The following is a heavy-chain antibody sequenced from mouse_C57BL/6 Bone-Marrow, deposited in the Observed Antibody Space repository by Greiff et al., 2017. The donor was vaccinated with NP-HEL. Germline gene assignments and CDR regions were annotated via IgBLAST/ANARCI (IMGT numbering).Heavy chain of an antibody. Sequence: VQLQQSGAELARPEASVKLSCKASGYTFTSYGISWVKQRTGQGLEWIGEIYPRSGNTYYNEKFKGKATLTADKSSSTAYMELRSLTSEDSAVYFCARCYYDYGNWYFDVWGTGTTVTVSS. J-gene: IGHJ1*03. CDR2: IYPRSGNT. CDR3: ARCYYDYGNWYFDV. D-gene: IGHD2-4*01. V-gene: IGHV1-81*01. CDR1: GYTFTSYG.